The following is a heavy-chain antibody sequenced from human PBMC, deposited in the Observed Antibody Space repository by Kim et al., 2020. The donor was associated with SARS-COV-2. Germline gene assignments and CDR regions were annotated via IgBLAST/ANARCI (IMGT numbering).Heavy chain of an antibody. CDR3: ARDFHGGALDV. Sequence: GGSLRLSCAASGFTFSNYWMTWVRQAPGRGLEWVANIKYDGSNKYCVDSVKGRFTISRDNAKNSLYLQMNSLRVEDTALYYCARDFHGGALDVWDKGTTVTVSS. D-gene: IGHD2-15*01. V-gene: IGHV3-7*01. CDR2: IKYDGSNK. J-gene: IGHJ6*04. CDR1: GFTFSNYW.